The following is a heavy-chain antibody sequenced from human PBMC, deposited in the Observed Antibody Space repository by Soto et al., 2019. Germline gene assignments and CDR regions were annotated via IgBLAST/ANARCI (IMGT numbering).Heavy chain of an antibody. J-gene: IGHJ4*02. CDR3: ARATYYYDSSGYSDRVLDY. CDR2: IYYSGNT. CDR1: GGSISSGGYY. Sequence: QVQLQESGLGLVKPSQTLSLTCTVSGGSISSGGYYWSWIRQHPGKGLEWIGYIYYSGNTYYNPSLKSRVTISEDTSKNQFSLKLSSVTAADTAVYYCARATYYYDSSGYSDRVLDYWGQGTLVTVSS. D-gene: IGHD3-22*01. V-gene: IGHV4-31*03.